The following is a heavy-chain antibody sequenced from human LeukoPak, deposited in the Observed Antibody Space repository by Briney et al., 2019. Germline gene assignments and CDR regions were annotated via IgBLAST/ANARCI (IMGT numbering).Heavy chain of an antibody. Sequence: GGSLRLSCAASGFTFSSYDMSWVRQAPGKGLEWVSAITGSGGSTYYADSVKGRFTISRDNSKNTLYLQMNSLRAEDTAVYYCAKDRIRGLITMVRGVPKRDAFDIWGQGTMVTVSS. V-gene: IGHV3-23*01. CDR3: AKDRIRGLITMVRGVPKRDAFDI. J-gene: IGHJ3*02. CDR2: ITGSGGST. D-gene: IGHD3-10*01. CDR1: GFTFSSYD.